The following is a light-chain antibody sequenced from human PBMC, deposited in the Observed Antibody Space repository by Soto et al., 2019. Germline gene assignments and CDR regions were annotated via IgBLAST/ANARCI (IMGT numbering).Light chain of an antibody. J-gene: IGKJ4*01. CDR2: WAS. Sequence: DIVLTQSPDSLAVSLGERATINCKSSQTVLYSSSNKNYLAWYQQKPGQPPNLLIYWASTRESGVPDRFSGSGSGTDFTLTISILQAEDVATYYCQQYYATPLTFGGGTRVAIK. CDR3: QQYYATPLT. V-gene: IGKV4-1*01. CDR1: QTVLYSSSNKNY.